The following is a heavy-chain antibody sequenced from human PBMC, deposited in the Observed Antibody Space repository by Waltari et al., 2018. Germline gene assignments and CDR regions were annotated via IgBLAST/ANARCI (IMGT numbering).Heavy chain of an antibody. J-gene: IGHJ4*02. D-gene: IGHD4-17*01. CDR1: GGSFSGYY. Sequence: QVQLQQWGAGLLKPSETLSLTCAVYGGSFSGYYWSWIRQPPGKGLEWIGEINHSGSTNYNPSLKSRVTISVDKSKNQCSLKLSSVTAADTAVYYCARGRLGRPFDYWGQGTLVTVSS. CDR3: ARGRLGRPFDY. CDR2: INHSGST. V-gene: IGHV4-34*01.